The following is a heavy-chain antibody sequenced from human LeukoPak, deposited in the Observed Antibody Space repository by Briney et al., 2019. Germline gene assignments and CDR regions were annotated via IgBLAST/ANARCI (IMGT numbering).Heavy chain of an antibody. CDR1: GYTLTELS. CDR2: FDPEDGET. V-gene: IGHV1-24*01. Sequence: ASVKVSCKVSGYTLTELSMHWVRQAPGKGLEWMGGFDPEDGETIYAQKFQGRVTMTEDASTDTAYMELSSLRSEDTAVYYCARGSSMWELPHFGYWGQGTLVTVSS. J-gene: IGHJ4*02. CDR3: ARGSSMWELPHFGY. D-gene: IGHD1-26*01.